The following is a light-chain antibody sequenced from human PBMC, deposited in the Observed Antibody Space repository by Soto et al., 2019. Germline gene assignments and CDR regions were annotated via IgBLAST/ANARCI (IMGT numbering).Light chain of an antibody. CDR2: DVS. V-gene: IGLV2-14*01. CDR3: SSYTSSSTLVV. Sequence: QSVLAQPASVSGSPGQSITISCTGTSSDFGGYNYVSWYQQHPGKAPKLMIYDVSNRPSGVSNRFSGSKSGNTASLTISGLQAEDEADYYCSSYTSSSTLVVLGTGTKVTVL. CDR1: SSDFGGYNY. J-gene: IGLJ1*01.